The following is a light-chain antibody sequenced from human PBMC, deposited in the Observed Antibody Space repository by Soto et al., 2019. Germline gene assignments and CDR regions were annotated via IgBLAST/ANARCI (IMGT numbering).Light chain of an antibody. CDR3: QQYGGSPPWT. Sequence: IVLTQSPATLSLSPWERATLSCRASQYITIYLAWYQQKHGQAPRLIIFAASSRATGVPHRFTASGSGTDFTLTISRVEPEDFAVYFCQQYGGSPPWTFGQGTKVDIK. CDR2: AAS. J-gene: IGKJ1*01. CDR1: QYITIY. V-gene: IGKV3-20*01.